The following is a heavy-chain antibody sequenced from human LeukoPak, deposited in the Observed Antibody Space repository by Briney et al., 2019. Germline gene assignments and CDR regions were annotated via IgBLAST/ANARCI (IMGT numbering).Heavy chain of an antibody. CDR2: IYYSASA. D-gene: IGHD3-22*01. CDR3: ARSAYYYDGSDYYYFDY. Sequence: SETLSLTCTASGGSISSSYWSWSRQPPGKGLEWIGYIYYSASANYNPSLKSRVTISVDTSKNQFSLKLSSMTAADTAVYYCARSAYYYDGSDYYYFDYWGQGTLVTVSS. CDR1: GGSISSSY. V-gene: IGHV4-59*01. J-gene: IGHJ4*02.